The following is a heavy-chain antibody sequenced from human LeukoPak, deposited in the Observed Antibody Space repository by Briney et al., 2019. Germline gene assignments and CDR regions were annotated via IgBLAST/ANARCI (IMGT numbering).Heavy chain of an antibody. D-gene: IGHD4-17*01. CDR3: RTDRYGDYGDYIDY. V-gene: IGHV1-2*02. J-gene: IGHJ4*02. Sequence: LVASVKVSCKTSGYTFTGYYMHWVRQAPGQGLEWMGWINPNSGGTNYAQKFQGRVTMTRDTSISTAYMELSRLRSDDTAVYYCRTDRYGDYGDYIDYWGQGTLVTVSS. CDR2: INPNSGGT. CDR1: GYTFTGYY.